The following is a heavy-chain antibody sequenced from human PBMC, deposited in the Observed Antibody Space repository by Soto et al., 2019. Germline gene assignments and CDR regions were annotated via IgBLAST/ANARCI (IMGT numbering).Heavy chain of an antibody. J-gene: IGHJ4*02. Sequence: SVKVSCKASGYTFTGYYMHWVRQAPGQGLEWMGWINPNSGGTNYAQKFQGRVTMTRDTSISTAYMELSRLRSDDTAVYYCARERELPPNYFDYWGQGTLVTVSS. CDR2: INPNSGGT. D-gene: IGHD1-26*01. CDR3: ARERELPPNYFDY. V-gene: IGHV1-2*02. CDR1: GYTFTGYY.